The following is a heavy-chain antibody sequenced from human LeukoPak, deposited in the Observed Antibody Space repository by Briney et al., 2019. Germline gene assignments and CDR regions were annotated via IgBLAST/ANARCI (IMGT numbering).Heavy chain of an antibody. Sequence: ASVKVSCKASRYTFTSYYMHWVRQAPGQGLEWMGIINPSGGSTSYAQKFQGRATMTRDTSTSTVYMVLSSLRSEDTAVYYCARERSAVTFDYWGQGTLVTVSS. CDR2: INPSGGST. J-gene: IGHJ4*02. CDR1: RYTFTSYY. V-gene: IGHV1-46*01. CDR3: ARERSAVTFDY. D-gene: IGHD4-17*01.